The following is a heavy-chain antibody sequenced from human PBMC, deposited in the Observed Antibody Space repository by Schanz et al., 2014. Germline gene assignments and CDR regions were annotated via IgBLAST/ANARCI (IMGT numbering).Heavy chain of an antibody. CDR3: ARGEWSTSQFDY. Sequence: QVRMQESGPGLVKPSQTLSLTCTVSGGSISRGTPYWTWIRQLPGKGLEWIGHIYYTGTIFYNPSRKSRVIIPMDPAKNQFSQKLSSVTAADTAVYYCARGEWSTSQFDYGGHGTLVTVSS. V-gene: IGHV4-31*03. CDR1: GGSISRGTPY. CDR2: IYYTGTI. J-gene: IGHJ4*01. D-gene: IGHD2-2*01.